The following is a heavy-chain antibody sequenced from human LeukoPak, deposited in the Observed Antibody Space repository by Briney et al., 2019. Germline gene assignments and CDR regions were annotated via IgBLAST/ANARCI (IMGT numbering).Heavy chain of an antibody. Sequence: GESLQISCKGSGSSFTSYWIGWVRQLPGKGLEWMGIIYPGDSDTRYSPSFQGQVTISADKSISTAYLQWSSLKASDTAMYYCARQPEPYDSSGYYRYFDYWGQGTLVTVSS. D-gene: IGHD3-22*01. CDR1: GSSFTSYW. J-gene: IGHJ4*02. CDR3: ARQPEPYDSSGYYRYFDY. CDR2: IYPGDSDT. V-gene: IGHV5-51*01.